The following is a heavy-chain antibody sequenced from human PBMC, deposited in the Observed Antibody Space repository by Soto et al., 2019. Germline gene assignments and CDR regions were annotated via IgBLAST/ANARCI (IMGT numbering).Heavy chain of an antibody. D-gene: IGHD6-13*01. CDR2: IFYSGRT. J-gene: IGHJ4*02. CDR1: GGSINSGGYY. Sequence: QVQLQESGPGLVKPSQTLSLICTVSGGSINSGGYYWNWIRQHQGQGLEWIGYIFYSGRTYYNPLLRSRVTISADTSENQFSMNLSSVTAADTAVYFCARGDRQSGYSSSWVFDYWGQGTLVNVSS. CDR3: ARGDRQSGYSSSWVFDY. V-gene: IGHV4-31*03.